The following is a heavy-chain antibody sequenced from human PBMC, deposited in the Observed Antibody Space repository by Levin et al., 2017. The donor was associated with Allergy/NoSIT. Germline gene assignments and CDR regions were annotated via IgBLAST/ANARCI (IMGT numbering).Heavy chain of an antibody. V-gene: IGHV1-18*01. CDR1: GYSFNLYG. CDR2: ISAYNGNT. CDR3: ARVEYHESSGYYGY. D-gene: IGHD3-22*01. Sequence: PGESLKISCKASGYSFNLYGITWVRQAPGQGLGWMGWISAYNGNTDYSEKFQGRVAMTTDTSTSTVYMELRSLRSDDTALYYCARVEYHESSGYYGYWGQGTQVTVSS. J-gene: IGHJ4*02.